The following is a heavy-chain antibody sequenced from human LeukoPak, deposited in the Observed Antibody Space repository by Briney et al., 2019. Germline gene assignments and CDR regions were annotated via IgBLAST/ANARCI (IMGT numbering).Heavy chain of an antibody. CDR2: IYTSGST. Sequence: ASETLSLTCTVSGGSISSGSYYWSWIRQPAGKGLEWIGRIYTSGSTNYNPSLKSRVTISVDTSKNQFSLKLSSVTAADTAVYYCARVGDYCGGDCYDWFDPWGQRTLVTVSS. V-gene: IGHV4-61*02. J-gene: IGHJ5*02. CDR3: ARVGDYCGGDCYDWFDP. CDR1: GGSISSGSYY. D-gene: IGHD2-21*02.